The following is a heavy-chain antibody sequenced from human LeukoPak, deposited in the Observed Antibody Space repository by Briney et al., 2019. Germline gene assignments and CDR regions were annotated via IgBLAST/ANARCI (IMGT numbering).Heavy chain of an antibody. J-gene: IGHJ6*04. Sequence: PGGSLRLSCAASGFTFDDYGMSWVRQAPGKGLEWVSGINWNGGSTGYADSVTGRFTISRDNAKNSVYLQMNSLRVEDTAVYYCARDSGTYGYYMDVWGKGTTVTVSS. CDR2: INWNGGST. V-gene: IGHV3-20*04. D-gene: IGHD1-26*01. CDR3: ARDSGTYGYYMDV. CDR1: GFTFDDYG.